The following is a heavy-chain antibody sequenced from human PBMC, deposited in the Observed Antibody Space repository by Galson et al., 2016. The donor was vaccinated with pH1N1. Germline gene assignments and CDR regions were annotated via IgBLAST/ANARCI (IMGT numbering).Heavy chain of an antibody. CDR2: INHSGSA. J-gene: IGHJ4*02. D-gene: IGHD4-17*01. CDR3: ARVFPEGLYGHNTGVFDY. V-gene: IGHV4-34*01. Sequence: SETLSLTCAVYGGSFGDSSWGWIRQPPGKGLEWIGEINHSGSATYNASLKSRVTMSIDTSKNQFSLKLNSVTVADTAVYYCARVFPEGLYGHNTGVFDYWGQGTLVTVSS. CDR1: GGSFGDSS.